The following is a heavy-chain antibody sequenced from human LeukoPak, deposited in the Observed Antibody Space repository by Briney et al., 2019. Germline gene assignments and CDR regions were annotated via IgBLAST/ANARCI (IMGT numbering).Heavy chain of an antibody. D-gene: IGHD3-10*01. CDR3: ARGGYGSGTPWSGFDY. CDR2: IYYSGST. CDR1: GASISSYY. V-gene: IGHV4-59*01. Sequence: SETLSLTCTASGASISSYYWSWVRQPPGKGLEWIGYIYYSGSTNYNPSLKSRVTISVDTSKNQFSLKLSSVTAADTAVYYCARGGYGSGTPWSGFDYWGQGTLVTVSS. J-gene: IGHJ4*02.